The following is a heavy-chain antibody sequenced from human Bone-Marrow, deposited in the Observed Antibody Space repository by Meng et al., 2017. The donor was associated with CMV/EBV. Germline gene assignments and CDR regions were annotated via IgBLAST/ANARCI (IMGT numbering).Heavy chain of an antibody. CDR1: GGSISSYY. Sequence: SETLSLTCTVSGGSISSYYWSWIRQPPGKGLEWIGYIYYSGSTNYNPSLKSRVTISVDTSKNQFSLKLSSVTAADTAVYYCARLFGSSSAKPLIAYWGPGNRVHGAS. CDR3: ARLFGSSSAKPLIAY. J-gene: IGHJ4*02. V-gene: IGHV4-59*01. D-gene: IGHD6-6*01. CDR2: IYYSGST.